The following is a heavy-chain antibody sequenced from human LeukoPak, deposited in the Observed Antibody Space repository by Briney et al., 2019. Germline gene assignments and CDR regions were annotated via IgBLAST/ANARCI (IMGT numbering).Heavy chain of an antibody. J-gene: IGHJ4*02. CDR2: MNPNSSNT. CDR3: SQAEDGIRDFDWFTSSGHSDY. Sequence: ASVKVSCKASGYTFTSYEINWVRQAPGQGLEWMGWMNPNSSNTGYAQKFQGRVTMTRNTSISTAYMELSSLRSEDTAVYFFSQAEDGIRDFDWFTSSGHSDYWGQGTLVTVSS. V-gene: IGHV1-8*01. D-gene: IGHD3-9*01. CDR1: GYTFTSYE.